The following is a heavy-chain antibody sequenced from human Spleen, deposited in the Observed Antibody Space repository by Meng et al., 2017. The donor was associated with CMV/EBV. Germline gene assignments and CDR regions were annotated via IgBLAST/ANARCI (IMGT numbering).Heavy chain of an antibody. J-gene: IGHJ4*02. V-gene: IGHV3-21*01. CDR1: GFTFRNYA. D-gene: IGHD3-3*01. CDR3: ARGSYDFWSGYYPPDY. CDR2: ISSSGTYI. Sequence: GESLKISCAASGFTFRNYAMNWVRQAPGKGLEWVSSISSSGTYINYADSLEGRFTISRDNAKNSLYLEMNSLRVEDTAVYYCARGSYDFWSGYYPPDYWGQGTLVTVSS.